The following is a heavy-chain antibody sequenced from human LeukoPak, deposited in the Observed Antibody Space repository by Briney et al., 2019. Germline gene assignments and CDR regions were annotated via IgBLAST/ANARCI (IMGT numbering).Heavy chain of an antibody. J-gene: IGHJ5*02. V-gene: IGHV4-4*07. Sequence: SETLSLTCTVSGGSMSSYYWSFIRQPAGKGLEWIGRIHTSGTTYYNPSLKSRVTMSVDASKNQFSLRLTSVTAADTAVYYCARGDYYDGGGRNWFDPWGQGTLVTVSS. CDR1: GGSMSSYY. CDR3: ARGDYYDGGGRNWFDP. D-gene: IGHD3-16*01. CDR2: IHTSGTT.